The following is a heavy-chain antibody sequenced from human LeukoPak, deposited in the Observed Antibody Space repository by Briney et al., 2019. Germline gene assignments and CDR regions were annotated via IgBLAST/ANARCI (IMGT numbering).Heavy chain of an antibody. D-gene: IGHD4-17*01. CDR3: ARTAAYYGEPEMTFDY. CDR1: GYTFIGYY. CDR2: INPHSGGT. V-gene: IGHV1-2*02. Sequence: ASAKVSCKASGYTFIGYYMHWVRQAPGQGLEWMGWINPHSGGTNYALKFQGRVTMTRDTSISTAYMDLSRLRFDDTAVYYCARTAAYYGEPEMTFDYWGQGTLVTVSS. J-gene: IGHJ4*02.